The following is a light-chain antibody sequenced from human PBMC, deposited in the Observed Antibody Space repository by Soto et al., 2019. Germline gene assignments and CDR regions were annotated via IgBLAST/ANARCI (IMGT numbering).Light chain of an antibody. V-gene: IGLV2-14*03. Sequence: QSVLTQPASVSGSPGQSITISCTGTSSDVGGYNYVSWYQHHPGKAPKLMIFDVSNRPSGVSNRFSGSKSGNTASLTISGLQAEDEADNYCSSYTASSTYVLGTGTKVTVL. CDR2: DVS. J-gene: IGLJ1*01. CDR3: SSYTASSTYV. CDR1: SSDVGGYNY.